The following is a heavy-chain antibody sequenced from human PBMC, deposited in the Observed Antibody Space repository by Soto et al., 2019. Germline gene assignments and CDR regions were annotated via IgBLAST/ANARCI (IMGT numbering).Heavy chain of an antibody. Sequence: SETLSLTCTVSGGSISNSYWSWIRLSPGKGLEWIGYIYSSGSTNYNPSLESRVTISVDTSKNQFSLNLNSVTATDTAVYYCARRGYFGDYFDYWGQGTLVTVSS. V-gene: IGHV4-59*08. CDR2: IYSSGST. CDR3: ARRGYFGDYFDY. J-gene: IGHJ4*02. CDR1: GGSISNSY. D-gene: IGHD6-13*01.